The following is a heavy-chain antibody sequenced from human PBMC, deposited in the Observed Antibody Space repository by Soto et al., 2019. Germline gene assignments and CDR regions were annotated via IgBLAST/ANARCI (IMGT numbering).Heavy chain of an antibody. D-gene: IGHD2-21*01. J-gene: IGHJ1*01. CDR1: GFRFDDYV. Sequence: EVQLVESGGGLVQPGGSLRLSCEASGFRFDDYVMHWVRQAPGKGLEWVAGINSNSASVEYADSVKGRFTISRDNAKKSLYLHMNSLRVENTGFYYCAIEYCDGACYTWGGYFQDWGQGTLGTV. CDR3: AIEYCDGACYTWGGYFQD. CDR2: INSNSASV. V-gene: IGHV3-9*01.